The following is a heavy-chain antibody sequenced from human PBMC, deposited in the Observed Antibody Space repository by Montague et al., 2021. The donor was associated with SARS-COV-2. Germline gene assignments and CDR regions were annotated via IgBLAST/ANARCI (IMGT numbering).Heavy chain of an antibody. Sequence: SLRLSCAASGFTFSSYDMHWVRQATGKGLEWVSAIGTAGDTYYPGSVKGRFTISRENAKNSLYLQMNSLRAGDTAVYYCARGGTYGDPRPWWYFDLWGRGALVTVSS. D-gene: IGHD4-17*01. CDR2: IGTAGDT. J-gene: IGHJ2*01. CDR1: GFTFSSYD. CDR3: ARGGTYGDPRPWWYFDL. V-gene: IGHV3-13*01.